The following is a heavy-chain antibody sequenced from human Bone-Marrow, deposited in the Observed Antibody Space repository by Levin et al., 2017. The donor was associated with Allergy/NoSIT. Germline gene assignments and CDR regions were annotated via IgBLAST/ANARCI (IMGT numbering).Heavy chain of an antibody. Sequence: HSGGSLRLSCAASGSTFSDYAMHWVRQAPGKGLEWVAVIWSDGLQKYYLESVKGRFTISRDTSKRALFLEGNSLRAEDTAVYFCTRGGAAAGAFDIWGQGATVTVSS. CDR1: GSTFSDYA. CDR3: TRGGAAAGAFDI. V-gene: IGHV3-33*01. J-gene: IGHJ3*02. CDR2: IWSDGLQK. D-gene: IGHD1-26*01.